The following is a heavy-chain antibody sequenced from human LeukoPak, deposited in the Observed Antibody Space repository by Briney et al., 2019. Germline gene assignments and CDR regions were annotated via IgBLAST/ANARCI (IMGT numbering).Heavy chain of an antibody. D-gene: IGHD2-15*01. CDR1: GFTVSRNY. V-gene: IGHV3-74*01. CDR3: ARDNEYCTGGTCRLDY. J-gene: IGHJ4*02. CDR2: INNDGSST. Sequence: GGSLRLSCVASGFTVSRNYMSWVRQAPGKGLVWVSRINNDGSSTSYAGSVKGRFTISRDNAKNTLYLQMNNLRAEDTAVYYCARDNEYCTGGTCRLDYWGQGALVTVSS.